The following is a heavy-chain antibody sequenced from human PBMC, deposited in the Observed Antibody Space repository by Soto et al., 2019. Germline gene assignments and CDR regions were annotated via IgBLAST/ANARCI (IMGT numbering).Heavy chain of an antibody. CDR1: GGSISSYY. CDR3: ARQPHANGFDY. Sequence: SETLSLTCTVSGGSISSYYWSWIRQPPGKGLEWIGYIFDRGSPNYNPSLKSRVTISLDASKNQFSLRLSSVTAADTAVYYCARQPHANGFDYWGQETLVTVSS. V-gene: IGHV4-59*08. J-gene: IGHJ4*02. D-gene: IGHD2-2*01. CDR2: IFDRGSP.